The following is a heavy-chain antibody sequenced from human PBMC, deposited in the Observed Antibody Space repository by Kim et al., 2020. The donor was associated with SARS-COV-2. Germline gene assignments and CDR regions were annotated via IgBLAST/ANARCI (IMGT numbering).Heavy chain of an antibody. Sequence: GGSLRLSCAASGFTLITDHMSWVRQAPGKGLEWVSIIYNTGRTYNADSVKGRFTMSRDISKNTVHLQMNCLRAEDTAVYYCARVWELAYDHWGQGILVVVST. CDR3: ARVWELAYDH. CDR2: IYNTGRT. D-gene: IGHD1-26*01. CDR1: GFTLITDH. J-gene: IGHJ4*02. V-gene: IGHV3-53*01.